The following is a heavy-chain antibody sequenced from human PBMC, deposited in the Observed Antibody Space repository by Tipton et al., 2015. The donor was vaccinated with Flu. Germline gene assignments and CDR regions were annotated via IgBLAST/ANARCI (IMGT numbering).Heavy chain of an antibody. Sequence: LRLSCTVSGDSMRRDYFWGWIRQAPGKGLEWIGNIHYSGSPHYNPSLKSRVTISVDTSKNQFSLRLNSVTAADTAMYYCARDYGDLNWFDPWGQGTLVTVSS. J-gene: IGHJ5*02. V-gene: IGHV4-38-2*02. CDR1: GDSMRRDYF. CDR3: ARDYGDLNWFDP. D-gene: IGHD4-17*01. CDR2: IHYSGSP.